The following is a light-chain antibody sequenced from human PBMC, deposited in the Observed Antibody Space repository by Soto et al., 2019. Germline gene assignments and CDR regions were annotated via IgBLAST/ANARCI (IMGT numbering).Light chain of an antibody. Sequence: QSALTQPPSASGSPGQSVTISCTGTSSDVGGYNYVSWCQQHPGKAPKLMIYEVSKRPSGVPDRFSGSKSGNTASLTVSGLQAEDEADYYCSSYAGSNVVFGGGTKLTVL. CDR1: SSDVGGYNY. CDR2: EVS. J-gene: IGLJ2*01. V-gene: IGLV2-8*01. CDR3: SSYAGSNVV.